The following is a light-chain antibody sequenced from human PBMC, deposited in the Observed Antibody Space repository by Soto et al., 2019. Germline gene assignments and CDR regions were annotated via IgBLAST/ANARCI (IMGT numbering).Light chain of an antibody. CDR2: EGS. V-gene: IGLV2-23*01. Sequence: QSVLAQPASVSGSPGQSITISCTVTSSDVGSYNLVSWYQQHPGKAPKLMIYEGSKRPSGVSNRFSGSKSGNTASLTISGLQAEDEADYYCCSYAGSNYVFGTGTKVTVL. CDR3: CSYAGSNYV. J-gene: IGLJ1*01. CDR1: SSDVGSYNL.